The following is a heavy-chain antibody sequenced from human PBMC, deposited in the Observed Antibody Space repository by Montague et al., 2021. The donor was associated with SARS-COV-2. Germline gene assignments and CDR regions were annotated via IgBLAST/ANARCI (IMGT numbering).Heavy chain of an antibody. J-gene: IGHJ6*02. D-gene: IGHD3-9*01. CDR1: GGSFSGYY. V-gene: IGHV4-34*01. Sequence: SETLSLTCAVYGGSFSGYYWSWIRQPPGKGLEWMGESNHSGSTNYNQTLKSRVTITVDTSKNQFSLKLSPVTAADTAAYYCKGPHYDILTGPSTDVWGQGTTVTVSS. CDR2: SNHSGST. CDR3: KGPHYDILTGPSTDV.